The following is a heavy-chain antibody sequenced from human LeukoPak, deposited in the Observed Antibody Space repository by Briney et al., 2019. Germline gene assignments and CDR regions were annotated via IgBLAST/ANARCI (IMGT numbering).Heavy chain of an antibody. CDR2: ISSSSSTI. V-gene: IGHV3-48*01. D-gene: IGHD3-22*01. CDR1: GFTFSSYS. J-gene: IGHJ4*02. Sequence: GGSLRLSCAASGFTFSSYSMNWVRQAPGKGLEWVSYISSSSSTIYYADSVKGRFTISRDNSKNTLYLQMNSLRAEDTAVYYCGSSGYPDPYFDYWGQGTLVTVSS. CDR3: GSSGYPDPYFDY.